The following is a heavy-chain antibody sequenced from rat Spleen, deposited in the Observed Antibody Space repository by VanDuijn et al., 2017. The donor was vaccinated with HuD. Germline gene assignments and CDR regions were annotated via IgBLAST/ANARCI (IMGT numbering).Heavy chain of an antibody. CDR3: ARHNSGYGVMDA. J-gene: IGHJ4*01. V-gene: IGHV5-7*01. D-gene: IGHD4-3*01. Sequence: EVQLVGSGGGSVQPGRSMKLSCTTSGFTFSNYYMAWVRQAPTKGLEWVATISYDGSSTYYRDSVKGRFTISRDNAKSTLYLHMDSLRSEDTATYYCARHNSGYGVMDAWGQGASVTVSS. CDR1: GFTFSNYY. CDR2: ISYDGSST.